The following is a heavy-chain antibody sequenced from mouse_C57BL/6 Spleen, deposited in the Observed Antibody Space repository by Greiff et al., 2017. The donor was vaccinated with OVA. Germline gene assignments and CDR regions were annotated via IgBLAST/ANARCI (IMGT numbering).Heavy chain of an antibody. CDR1: GYTFTSYW. Sequence: QVQLKQPGAELVMPGASVKLSCKASGYTFTSYWMHWVKQRPGQGLEWIGEIDPSDSYTNYNQKFKGKSTLTVDKSSSTAYMQLSSLTSEDSAVYYCARRNYDSAMDYWGQGTSVTVSS. CDR3: ARRNYDSAMDY. D-gene: IGHD2-4*01. CDR2: IDPSDSYT. V-gene: IGHV1-69*01. J-gene: IGHJ4*01.